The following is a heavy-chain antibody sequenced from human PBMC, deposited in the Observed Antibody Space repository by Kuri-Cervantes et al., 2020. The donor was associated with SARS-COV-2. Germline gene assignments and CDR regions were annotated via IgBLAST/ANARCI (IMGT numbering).Heavy chain of an antibody. J-gene: IGHJ4*02. CDR2: IGPSGTTK. CDR3: ARDFRLRKSLDY. CDR1: GFIFSDYY. V-gene: IGHV3-11*04. Sequence: RGSLSLACTASGFIFSDYYMTWIRQAPGKGLEWVSNIGPSGTTKYYADSVKGRFTISRDNAKKSLYLQMSSLRAEDTAVYYCARDFRLRKSLDYWGQGTLVTVSS. D-gene: IGHD6-19*01.